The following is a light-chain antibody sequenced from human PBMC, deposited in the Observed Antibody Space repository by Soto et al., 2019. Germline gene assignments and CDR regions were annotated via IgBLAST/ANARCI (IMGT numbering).Light chain of an antibody. CDR1: QSVSSN. Sequence: EIVMTQSPATLSVSPGERATISCRASQSVSSNLAWYQQKPGQAPRLLIYGASTRATGIPARFSGSGSGTKFTLTFSSLQSEDFAVYYCQQYNNWPGTFGQGTKV. CDR3: QQYNNWPGT. V-gene: IGKV3-15*01. J-gene: IGKJ1*01. CDR2: GAS.